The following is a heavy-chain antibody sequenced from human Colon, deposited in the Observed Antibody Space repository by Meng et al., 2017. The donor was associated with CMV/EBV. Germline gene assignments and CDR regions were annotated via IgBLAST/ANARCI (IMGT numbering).Heavy chain of an antibody. CDR1: GFTFSSYS. J-gene: IGHJ4*02. Sequence: GGSLRLSCAASGFTFSSYSMNWVRQAPGKGLEWVSSISSSSSYIYYADSVKGRFTISRDNAKNSLYLQMNSLRAEDTAVYYCARGRRISGTTPYVGKLYYFDYWGQGTLVTVSS. D-gene: IGHD1-7*01. V-gene: IGHV3-21*01. CDR3: ARGRRISGTTPYVGKLYYFDY. CDR2: ISSSSSYI.